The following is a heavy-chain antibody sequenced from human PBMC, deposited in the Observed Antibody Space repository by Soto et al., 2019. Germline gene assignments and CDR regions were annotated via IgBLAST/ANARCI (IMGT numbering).Heavy chain of an antibody. CDR1: GGSISSGGYY. V-gene: IGHV4-31*03. CDR3: ARARGNYDSSGYYSDY. J-gene: IGHJ4*02. Sequence: SETLSLTCTVSGGSISSGGYYWSWIRQHPGKGLEWIGYIYYSGSTYYNPSLKSRVTISVDTSKSQFSLKLSSVTAADTAVYYCARARGNYDSSGYYSDYWGQGTLVTVSS. D-gene: IGHD3-22*01. CDR2: IYYSGST.